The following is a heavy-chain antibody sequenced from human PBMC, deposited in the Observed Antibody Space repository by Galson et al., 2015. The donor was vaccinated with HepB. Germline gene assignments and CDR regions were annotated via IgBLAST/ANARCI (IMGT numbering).Heavy chain of an antibody. CDR1: GYTFTGYY. J-gene: IGHJ4*02. Sequence: SVKVSCKASGYTFTGYYMHWVRQAPGQGLEWMGWINPNSGGTHYAQKFQGRVTLTSDTSISTAYMELTWLRSEDTALYYCARTQTLDYWGQGSLVTVSS. CDR2: INPNSGGT. V-gene: IGHV1-2*02. CDR3: ARTQTLDY.